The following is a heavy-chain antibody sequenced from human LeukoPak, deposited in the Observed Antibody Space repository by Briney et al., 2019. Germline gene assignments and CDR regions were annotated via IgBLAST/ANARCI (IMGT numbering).Heavy chain of an antibody. J-gene: IGHJ4*02. CDR1: GYTFTSYY. CDR3: ASGGYSYGSDY. CDR2: INPSGGST. V-gene: IGHV1-46*01. D-gene: IGHD5-18*01. Sequence: GASVKVSLKASGYTFTSYYMHWVRQAPGQGLEWMGVINPSGGSTSYAQKFQGRVTMTRDTSTSTVYMELSSLRSEDTAVYYCASGGYSYGSDYWGQGTLVTVSS.